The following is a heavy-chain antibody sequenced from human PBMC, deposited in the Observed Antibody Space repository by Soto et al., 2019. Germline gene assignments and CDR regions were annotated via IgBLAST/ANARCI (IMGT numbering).Heavy chain of an antibody. D-gene: IGHD3-3*01. V-gene: IGHV1-18*01. CDR3: ARDIIRFLEWTAWFDL. J-gene: IGHJ5*02. CDR2: ISAHNGNT. CDR1: GYTINIYG. Sequence: GASVKVSCKASGYTINIYGINWVRQAPGQGLEWMGWISAHNGNTKYAQKVQGRVTLTTDASTSTAYMELKDLRSDLTAIYYCARDIIRFLEWTAWFDLWRQGTLVTVSS.